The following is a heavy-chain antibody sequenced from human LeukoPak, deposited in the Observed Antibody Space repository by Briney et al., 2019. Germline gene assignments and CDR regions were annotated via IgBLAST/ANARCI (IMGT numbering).Heavy chain of an antibody. CDR2: ISASGDVT. CDR1: RFSFSTYP. CDR3: AKSLFTSATGTGRAFHI. Sequence: GGSLRLSCAASRFSFSTYPMGWVRQAPGKGLEWVSGISASGDVTFHADPVKGRFTISRDNSKNTLYLQMTNLRAEDTAEYYCAKSLFTSATGTGRAFHIWGQGTMVTVSS. V-gene: IGHV3-23*01. D-gene: IGHD1-1*01. J-gene: IGHJ3*02.